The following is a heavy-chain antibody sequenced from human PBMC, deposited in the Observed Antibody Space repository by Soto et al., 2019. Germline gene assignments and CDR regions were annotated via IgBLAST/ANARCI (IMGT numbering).Heavy chain of an antibody. CDR3: AKGTXGXXXXXXXX. CDR2: ISAGGGST. J-gene: IGHJ4*02. CDR1: GFTFSSYA. Sequence: GGSLRLSCGASGFTFSSYAMSWVRQAPGKGLEWVSAISAGGGSTYYADFVKGRFTISRDNSKSTLYLQMNSLRAEDTAVYYCAKGTXGXXXXXXXXWGQGXLVTXXS. V-gene: IGHV3-23*01.